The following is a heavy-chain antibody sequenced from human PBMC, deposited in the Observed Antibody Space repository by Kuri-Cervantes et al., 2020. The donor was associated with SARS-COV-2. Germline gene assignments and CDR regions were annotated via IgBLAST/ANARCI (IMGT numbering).Heavy chain of an antibody. D-gene: IGHD3-9*01. Sequence: SETLSLTCTVSGGSISSSSYYRGWIRQPPGKGLEWIGSIYYSGSTYYNPSLKSRVTISVDTSKNQFSLKLSSVTAADTAVYYCARHVPDWLLNWFDPWGQGTLVTVSS. J-gene: IGHJ5*02. CDR2: IYYSGST. V-gene: IGHV4-39*01. CDR3: ARHVPDWLLNWFDP. CDR1: GGSISSSSYY.